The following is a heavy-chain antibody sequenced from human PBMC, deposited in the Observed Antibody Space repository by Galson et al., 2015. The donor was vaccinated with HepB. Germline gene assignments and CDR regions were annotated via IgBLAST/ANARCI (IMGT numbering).Heavy chain of an antibody. CDR2: ISGSDGTT. Sequence: SLRLSCATSGFTFANSAMSWVRQAPGKGLEWVSSISGSDGTTYYADFVKGRFTISRDDSKDTLYLQMNSLRAEDTAVYCCAKTIAAAGYYFDYWGQGTLVTVSP. J-gene: IGHJ4*02. D-gene: IGHD6-13*01. V-gene: IGHV3-23*01. CDR3: AKTIAAAGYYFDY. CDR1: GFTFANSA.